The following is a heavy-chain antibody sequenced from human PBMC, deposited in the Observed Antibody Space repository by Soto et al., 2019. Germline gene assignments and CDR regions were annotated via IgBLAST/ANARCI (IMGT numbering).Heavy chain of an antibody. V-gene: IGHV4-30-4*01. D-gene: IGHD4-4*01. CDR1: GGSISSGDYY. CDR2: IYYSGST. Sequence: QVQLQESGPGLVKPSQTLSLTCTVSGGSISSGDYYWSWIRQPPGKGLEWIGYIYYSGSTYYNPSLKSRVTISVDTSKNQFSLKLSSVTAADTAVYYCARMHSNYRLYYYGMDVWGQGTTVTVSS. CDR3: ARMHSNYRLYYYGMDV. J-gene: IGHJ6*02.